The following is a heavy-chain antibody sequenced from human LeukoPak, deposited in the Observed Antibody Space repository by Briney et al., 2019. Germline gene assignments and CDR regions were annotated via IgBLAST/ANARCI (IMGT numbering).Heavy chain of an antibody. Sequence: GGSLRLSCAASGFTFSSNSMTWFRQTPGKGLEWVSGISGSGDSTFYADSVKGRFTISRDNSRNTLYLQMSSLRPEDTAVYYCTKWSGFGDDWGQGTLVTVSS. V-gene: IGHV3-23*01. CDR2: ISGSGDST. CDR1: GFTFSSNS. D-gene: IGHD3-10*01. J-gene: IGHJ4*02. CDR3: TKWSGFGDD.